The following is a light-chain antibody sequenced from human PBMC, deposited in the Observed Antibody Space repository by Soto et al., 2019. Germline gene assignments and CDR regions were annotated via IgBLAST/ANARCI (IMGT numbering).Light chain of an antibody. CDR1: SGDIGSYNR. CDR3: SSYTNINTRACV. V-gene: IGLV2-14*01. CDR2: EVI. Sequence: QSALTQPASVSGSPGQSITISCTGTSGDIGSYNRVSWYQQHPGKAPKLIIYEVIDRPSGVSNRFSGSKSGNTASLTISGLQAEDEAEYYCSSYTNINTRACVFGTGTQLTVL. J-gene: IGLJ1*01.